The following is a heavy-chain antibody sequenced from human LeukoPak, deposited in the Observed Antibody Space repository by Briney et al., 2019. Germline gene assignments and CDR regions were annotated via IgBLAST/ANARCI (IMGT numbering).Heavy chain of an antibody. V-gene: IGHV4-39*07. CDR2: IYYSGST. J-gene: IGHJ4*02. D-gene: IGHD3-22*01. CDR1: GGSISSSSYY. Sequence: SETLPPTCTVSGGSISSSSYYWGWIRQPPGKGLEWIGSIYYSGSTNYNPSLKSRVTISVDTSKNQFSLKLSSVTAADTAVYYCARDTENYDSRPYWGQGTLVTVSS. CDR3: ARDTENYDSRPY.